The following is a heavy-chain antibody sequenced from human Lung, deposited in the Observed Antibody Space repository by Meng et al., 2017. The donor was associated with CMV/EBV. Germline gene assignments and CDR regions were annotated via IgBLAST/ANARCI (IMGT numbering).Heavy chain of an antibody. D-gene: IGHD5-24*01. J-gene: IGHJ4*02. Sequence: RQEPGPGRVKPSQTLSLTCSVSGGSIGSGGYYWSWIRQHPGKGLEWIGYIYYTGSTFYNPSLKSRVTISVDTSKNQFSLKLIPATAADTAVYYCAREAGRDGYATPKFDYWGQGTLVTVSS. CDR1: GGSIGSGGYY. CDR3: AREAGRDGYATPKFDY. CDR2: IYYTGST. V-gene: IGHV4-31*03.